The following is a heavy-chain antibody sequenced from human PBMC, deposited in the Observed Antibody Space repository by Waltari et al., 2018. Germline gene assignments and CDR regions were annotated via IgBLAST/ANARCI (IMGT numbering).Heavy chain of an antibody. CDR1: GGSITNYY. CDR3: ARHRCSTSCTAFDI. Sequence: QVQLQESGPGLVKPSETLSLTCTVSGGSITNYYWSWIRQPPGTGLEWIGYIHYSGSTDYNPSLKSRVTISVDTSKNQFSLKLSSVTAADTAIYYCARHRCSTSCTAFDIWGQGTMVTVSS. V-gene: IGHV4-59*08. CDR2: IHYSGST. D-gene: IGHD2-2*01. J-gene: IGHJ3*02.